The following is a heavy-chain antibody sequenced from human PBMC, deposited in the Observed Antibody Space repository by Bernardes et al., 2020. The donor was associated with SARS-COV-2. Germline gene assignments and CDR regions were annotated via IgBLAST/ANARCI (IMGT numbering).Heavy chain of an antibody. CDR1: GFTFSIYA. CDR3: MPDYDSSGQYYDYFYDVDA. D-gene: IGHD3-22*01. Sequence: GGSLRLSCAASGFTFSIYAMSWVRQAPGKGLEWVSLISTSGHSHYADSVKGRFTISRDNSRKTLTLQMTSLRADDTAVYYCMPDYDSSGQYYDYFYDVDARGQGTTVTVSS. V-gene: IGHV3-23*01. J-gene: IGHJ6*02. CDR2: ISTSGHS.